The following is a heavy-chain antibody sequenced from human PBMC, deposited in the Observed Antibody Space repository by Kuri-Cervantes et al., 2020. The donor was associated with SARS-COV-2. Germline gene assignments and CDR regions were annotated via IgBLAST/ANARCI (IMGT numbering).Heavy chain of an antibody. Sequence: KVSCKDSGYSFTTYWIIWVRQMPGKGLEWMGIIYPGDSDTRYSPSFQGQVTISADKSISTAYLQWSSLKASATAMYYCTRHHKVQLELRDYWGQGTLVTVSS. V-gene: IGHV5-51*01. D-gene: IGHD1-7*01. J-gene: IGHJ4*02. CDR2: IYPGDSDT. CDR1: GYSFTTYW. CDR3: TRHHKVQLELRDY.